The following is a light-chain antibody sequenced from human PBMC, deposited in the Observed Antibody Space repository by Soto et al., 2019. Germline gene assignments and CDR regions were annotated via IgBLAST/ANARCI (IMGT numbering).Light chain of an antibody. CDR2: SAS. J-gene: IGKJ4*01. CDR3: QQSNSVPFT. V-gene: IGKV1-39*01. Sequence: DIQMTQSPSSLSASVGDRVTITCRASQSISKYLNWYQQKPGKAPKLLKYSASSLLSGVPSRFSGTGSGTDFTLTISSLQPEDFATYYCQQSNSVPFTFGGGTAVEIE. CDR1: QSISKY.